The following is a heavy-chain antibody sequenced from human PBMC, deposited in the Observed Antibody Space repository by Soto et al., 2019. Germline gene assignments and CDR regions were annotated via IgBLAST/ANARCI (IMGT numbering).Heavy chain of an antibody. Sequence: QVQLVQSGAEVKKPGSSVKVSCKASGGTFSSYAISWVRQAPGQGLEWMGGIIPIFGTANYAQKFQGRVTITADESTSTAYMELSSLRSEDTAVYYCARDGRRYYGSGTVGSPDYWGQGTLVTVSS. V-gene: IGHV1-69*12. D-gene: IGHD3-10*01. CDR2: IIPIFGTA. CDR3: ARDGRRYYGSGTVGSPDY. J-gene: IGHJ4*02. CDR1: GGTFSSYA.